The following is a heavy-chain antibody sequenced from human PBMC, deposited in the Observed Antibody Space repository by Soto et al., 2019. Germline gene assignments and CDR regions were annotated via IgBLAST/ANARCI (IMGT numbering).Heavy chain of an antibody. J-gene: IGHJ6*02. V-gene: IGHV4-30-2*01. D-gene: IGHD3-3*01. CDR1: GGSISSGGYS. CDR3: ARAWITIFGVVTDGMDV. Sequence: QLQLQESGSGLVKPSQTLSLTCAVSGGSISSGGYSWSWIRQPPGKGLEWIGYIYHSGSTYYNPSLKSRVTISVDRSKNQFSLKLSSVTAADTAVYYCARAWITIFGVVTDGMDVWGQGTTVTVSS. CDR2: IYHSGST.